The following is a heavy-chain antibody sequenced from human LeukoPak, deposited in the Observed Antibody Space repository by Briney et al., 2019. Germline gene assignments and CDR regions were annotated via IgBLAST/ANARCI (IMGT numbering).Heavy chain of an antibody. Sequence: GGSLRLSCAASGFTFSSYSMNWVRQAPGKGLEWVSSISSSSSYIYYADSVQGRFTISRDNAKNSLYLQMNSLRAEDTAVYYCARDRSRDVDYDILTLPYYFDYWGQGTLVTVSS. CDR1: GFTFSSYS. CDR2: ISSSSSYI. J-gene: IGHJ4*02. CDR3: ARDRSRDVDYDILTLPYYFDY. D-gene: IGHD3-9*01. V-gene: IGHV3-21*01.